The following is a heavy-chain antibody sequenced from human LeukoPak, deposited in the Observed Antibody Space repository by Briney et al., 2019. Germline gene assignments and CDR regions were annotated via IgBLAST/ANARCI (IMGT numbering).Heavy chain of an antibody. D-gene: IGHD6-13*01. Sequence: GGSLRLSCAASGFTVSSNYTSWVRQAPGKGPEWVSVIYSGGSTYYADSVKGRFTISRDNSKNTLYLQMNSLRAEDTAVYYCARETIDEAAGNDYWGQGTLVTVSS. V-gene: IGHV3-53*01. J-gene: IGHJ4*02. CDR3: ARETIDEAAGNDY. CDR2: IYSGGST. CDR1: GFTVSSNY.